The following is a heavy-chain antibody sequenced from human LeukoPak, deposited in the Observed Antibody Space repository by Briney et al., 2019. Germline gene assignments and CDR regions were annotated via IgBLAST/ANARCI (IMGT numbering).Heavy chain of an antibody. CDR2: INPNSGDT. Sequence: ASVKVSCKASGYTFTGYYMHWVRQALGQGLEWMGWINPNSGDTNYAQKFQGRVTMTRDMSISTAYMDLSRLRSDDTAVYYCARGDSGWADYWGQGTLVTVSS. D-gene: IGHD6-19*01. J-gene: IGHJ4*02. V-gene: IGHV1-2*02. CDR3: ARGDSGWADY. CDR1: GYTFTGYY.